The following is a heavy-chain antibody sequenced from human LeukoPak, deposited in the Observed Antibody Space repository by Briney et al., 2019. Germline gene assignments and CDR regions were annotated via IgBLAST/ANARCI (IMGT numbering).Heavy chain of an antibody. Sequence: SETLSLTCAVYGGSFSGYYWSWIRQPPGKGLEWIGEINHSGSTNYNPSLKSRVTISVDTSKNQFSLKLTSVTAADTAVYYCARQITRGYYMDVWGRGTTVTVSS. CDR2: INHSGST. J-gene: IGHJ6*03. D-gene: IGHD3-10*01. CDR1: GGSFSGYY. CDR3: ARQITRGYYMDV. V-gene: IGHV4-34*01.